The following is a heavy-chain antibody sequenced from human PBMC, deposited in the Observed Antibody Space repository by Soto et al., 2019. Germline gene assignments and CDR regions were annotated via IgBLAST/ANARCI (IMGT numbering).Heavy chain of an antibody. D-gene: IGHD3-10*01. Sequence: PSETLSLTCTVSGASISSSGYYWGWIRQPPGKGLDWIGSMFYTGSTYYNPSLKSRVTISVDTSKNQFSLKLSSVTAADTAVYYCARARLSRSWWFDPWGQGTLVTVSS. CDR3: ARARLSRSWWFDP. J-gene: IGHJ5*02. CDR1: GASISSSGYY. CDR2: MFYTGST. V-gene: IGHV4-39*07.